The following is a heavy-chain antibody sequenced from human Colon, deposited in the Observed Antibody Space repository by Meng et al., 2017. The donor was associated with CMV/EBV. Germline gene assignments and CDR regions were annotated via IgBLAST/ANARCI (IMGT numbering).Heavy chain of an antibody. CDR3: ARNIVVGGWFDP. J-gene: IGHJ5*02. V-gene: IGHV4-39*07. Sequence: SETLSLTCTVPDGSASSSSFYWAWIRQPPGKGLEWIGNIYHSGVTYYTPSLKSRVTMSLDSSKNQVFLKLNSVTAADTAIYFCARNIVVGGWFDPWGQGTLVTVSS. CDR2: IYHSGVT. CDR1: DGSASSSSFY. D-gene: IGHD2-2*01.